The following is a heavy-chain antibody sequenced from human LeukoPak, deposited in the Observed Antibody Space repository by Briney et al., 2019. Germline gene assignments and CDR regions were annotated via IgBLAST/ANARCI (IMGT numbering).Heavy chain of an antibody. Sequence: RGSLRLSCAPSGFTLSSYAMTSVRQAPRKGLEWVSVISGTGDSTYYADSVKGRFTISRDNSMNTLNLQMNSLRAEDTAVYYCARDGYGSGSYSFDYWGQGTLVTVSS. J-gene: IGHJ4*02. CDR1: GFTLSSYA. D-gene: IGHD3-10*01. V-gene: IGHV3-23*01. CDR2: ISGTGDST. CDR3: ARDGYGSGSYSFDY.